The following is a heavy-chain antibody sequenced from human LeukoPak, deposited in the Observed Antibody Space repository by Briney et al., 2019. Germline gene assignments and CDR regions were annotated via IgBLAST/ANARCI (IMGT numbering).Heavy chain of an antibody. V-gene: IGHV5-51*01. J-gene: IGHJ4*02. D-gene: IGHD5-12*01. Sequence: PGESLKISCQGSGYTFTDHWIGWVRQMPGKGLEWMGVISPDDSDTRYSPSFQGQVTISADKSISTAYLQWSSLKASDTAMYYCARRGYSGYDNYYFDYWGQGTLVTVSS. CDR2: ISPDDSDT. CDR3: ARRGYSGYDNYYFDY. CDR1: GYTFTDHW.